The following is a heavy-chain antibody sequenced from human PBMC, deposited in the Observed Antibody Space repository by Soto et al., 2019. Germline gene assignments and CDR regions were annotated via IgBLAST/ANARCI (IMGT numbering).Heavy chain of an antibody. CDR2: FSGRSGDT. D-gene: IGHD6-19*01. V-gene: IGHV3-23*01. J-gene: IGHJ4*02. CDR1: GFSISTHA. Sequence: GGSLRLSCVASGFSISTHALTWVRQAPGKGLEWVSSFSGRSGDTYYAASVKGRFTISGDSSKNTVILQMNNLRADDTALYYCARESSAWPNYFDSWGQGIQVTVSS. CDR3: ARESSAWPNYFDS.